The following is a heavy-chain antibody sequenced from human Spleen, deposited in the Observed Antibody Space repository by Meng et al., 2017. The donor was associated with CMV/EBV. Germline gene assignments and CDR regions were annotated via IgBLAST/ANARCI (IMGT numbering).Heavy chain of an antibody. CDR1: FSFRIVL. D-gene: IGHD2-2*01. CDR3: TTLPAAMMLVEYYFDY. V-gene: IGHV3-15*01. J-gene: IGHJ4*02. CDR2: IKSKTVGGAT. Sequence: FSFRIVLMSWVRQAPGDGLEWVGCIKSKTVGGATDYAAPVNDRFAISRNDSKNTLYLQMNSLKTDDTAVYYCTTLPAAMMLVEYYFDYWGQGTLVTVSS.